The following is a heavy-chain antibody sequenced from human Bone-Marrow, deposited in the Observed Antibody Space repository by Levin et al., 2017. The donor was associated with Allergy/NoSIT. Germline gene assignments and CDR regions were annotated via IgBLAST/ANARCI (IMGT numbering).Heavy chain of an antibody. V-gene: IGHV3-7*01. Sequence: LSLTCAASGFTFSSYWMSWVRQAPGKGLEWVANIKQDGSEKYYVDSVKGRFTISRDNAKNSLYLQMNSLRAEDTAVYYCARDPSGSYYGLSAFDSWGQGTMVTVSS. CDR3: ARDPSGSYYGLSAFDS. J-gene: IGHJ3*02. D-gene: IGHD1-26*01. CDR2: IKQDGSEK. CDR1: GFTFSSYW.